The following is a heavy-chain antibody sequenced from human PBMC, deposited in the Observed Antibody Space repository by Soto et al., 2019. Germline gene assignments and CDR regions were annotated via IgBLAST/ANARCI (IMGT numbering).Heavy chain of an antibody. CDR2: IIPIFGTA. J-gene: IGHJ4*02. CDR3: ARSNPYSWIPQYYFDY. V-gene: IGHV1-69*13. D-gene: IGHD1-20*01. Sequence: SVKVSCKASGGTFSSYAISWVRQAPGQGLEWMGGIIPIFGTANYAQKFQGRVTITADESTSTAYMELSSLRSEDTAVYYCARSNPYSWIPQYYFDYWGQGTLVTVSS. CDR1: GGTFSSYA.